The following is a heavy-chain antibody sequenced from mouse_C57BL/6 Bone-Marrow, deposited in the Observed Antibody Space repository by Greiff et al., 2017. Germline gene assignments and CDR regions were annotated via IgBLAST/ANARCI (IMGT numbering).Heavy chain of an antibody. CDR2: IYPGGGDT. Sequence: VQLQQSGPELVKPGASVKISCKASGYAFSSSWMTWVQQRPGKGLEWIGRIYPGGGDTNYHGKFKGQATLTADKSSSTAYMQLSSLSSEDSAVYYGAGGSSGPGSYFDYWGQGTTLTVSS. V-gene: IGHV1-82*01. CDR3: AGGSSGPGSYFDY. CDR1: GYAFSSSW. D-gene: IGHD3-2*02. J-gene: IGHJ2*01.